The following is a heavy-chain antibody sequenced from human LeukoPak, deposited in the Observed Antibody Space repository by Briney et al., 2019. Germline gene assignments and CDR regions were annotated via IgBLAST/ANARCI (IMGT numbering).Heavy chain of an antibody. CDR3: ARDLDYGDYGNWFDP. CDR1: GGSISSYY. Sequence: PSETLPLTCTVSGGSISSYYWSWIRQPAGKGLEWIGRIYTSGSTNYNPSLKSRVTMSVDTSKNQFSLKLSSVTAADTAVYYCARDLDYGDYGNWFDPWGQGTLVTVSS. CDR2: IYTSGST. J-gene: IGHJ5*02. D-gene: IGHD4-17*01. V-gene: IGHV4-4*07.